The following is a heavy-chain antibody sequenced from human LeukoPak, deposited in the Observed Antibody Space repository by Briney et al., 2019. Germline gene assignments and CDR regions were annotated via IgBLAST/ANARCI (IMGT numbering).Heavy chain of an antibody. Sequence: SETLSLTCIVSGGSISSYYWSWIRQPPGKGLEWIGYIYYSGSTNYNPSLKSRVTISVDTSKNQFSLKLSSVTAADTAVYYCARHGGRWLQLRYFDYWGQGTLVTVSS. CDR1: GGSISSYY. J-gene: IGHJ4*02. CDR3: ARHGGRWLQLRYFDY. V-gene: IGHV4-59*01. D-gene: IGHD5-24*01. CDR2: IYYSGST.